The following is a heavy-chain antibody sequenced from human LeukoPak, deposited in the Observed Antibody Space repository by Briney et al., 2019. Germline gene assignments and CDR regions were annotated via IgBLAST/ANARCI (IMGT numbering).Heavy chain of an antibody. Sequence: ASVKVSCKASGYTFTSYGISWVRQPPGQGLEWMGWISTYNGNTNYEQKFQGRVTMTTDTSTSTAYMELRSLRSDDTAVYYCARDPDCSGGRCYSWGNGMDVWGQGTTVTVSS. CDR1: GYTFTSYG. CDR3: ARDPDCSGGRCYSWGNGMDV. V-gene: IGHV1-18*01. J-gene: IGHJ6*02. CDR2: ISTYNGNT. D-gene: IGHD2-15*01.